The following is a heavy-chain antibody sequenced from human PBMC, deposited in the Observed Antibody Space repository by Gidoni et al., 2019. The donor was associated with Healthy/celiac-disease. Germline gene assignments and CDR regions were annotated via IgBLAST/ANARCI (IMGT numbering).Heavy chain of an antibody. CDR1: GYTFTSYD. J-gene: IGHJ4*02. V-gene: IGHV1-8*01. CDR2: MKPNSGNT. CDR3: ARGNYFDH. Sequence: QVQLVQSGAEVKKPGASVKVSCNASGYTFTSYDLNWVRQAPGHGLEWMGWMKPNSGNTGYAQKFQGRVTMTRSKSISTAYMELTSLRPEDTAVYYCARGNYFDHWGQGTLVTVSS.